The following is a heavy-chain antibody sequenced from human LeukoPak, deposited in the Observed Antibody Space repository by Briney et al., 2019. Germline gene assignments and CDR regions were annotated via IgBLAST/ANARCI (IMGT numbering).Heavy chain of an antibody. CDR2: IYSSGNT. V-gene: IGHV4-4*07. J-gene: IGHJ4*02. CDR3: ARDYSGSYYFDD. D-gene: IGHD1-26*01. Sequence: ETLSLTCTVSGASISSYYWNWIRQPAGKGLEWIGRIYSSGNTNYNPSLKSRVTMSLDTSKNQFSLKLSSVTAADTAVYYCARDYSGSYYFDDWGQGTLVTVSS. CDR1: GASISSYY.